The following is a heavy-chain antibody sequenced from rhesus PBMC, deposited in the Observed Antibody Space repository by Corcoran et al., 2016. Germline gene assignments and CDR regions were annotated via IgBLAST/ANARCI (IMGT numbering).Heavy chain of an antibody. CDR3: ARDQNGFDV. CDR2: IYGSGGGT. J-gene: IGHJ5-1*01. Sequence: QVQLQESGPGLVKPSETLSLTCAVSGGSISDDYYWSWIRQPPGKGLEWIGYIYGSGGGTNYNPSLKNRVTISIGTSKNQFSLKLSSVTAADTAVYYCARDQNGFDVWGPGVLVTVSS. CDR1: GGSISDDYY. V-gene: IGHV4-106*01.